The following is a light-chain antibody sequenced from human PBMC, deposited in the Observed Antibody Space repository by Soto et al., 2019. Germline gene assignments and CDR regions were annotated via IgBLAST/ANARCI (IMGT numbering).Light chain of an antibody. CDR2: DVS. CDR3: SSYTSSTTSS. Sequence: QSALIQPASVSGSPGQSITISCTGTSSDVGGYNYVSWYQQHPGKAPKLMIYDVSNRPSGVSNRFSGSKSGNTASLTISGLQAEDEADYYCSSYTSSTTSSFGTGTKLTVL. J-gene: IGLJ1*01. CDR1: SSDVGGYNY. V-gene: IGLV2-14*03.